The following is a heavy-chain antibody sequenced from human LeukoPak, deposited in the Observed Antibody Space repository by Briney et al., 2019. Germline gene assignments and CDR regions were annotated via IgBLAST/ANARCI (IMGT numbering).Heavy chain of an antibody. Sequence: GGSLRLSCAASGFIFSDYAMSWVRQAPGKSLEWVAGLFGSGSGKSYADSVKGRVTISRDNSRNMVFLQMYSLSAEDTAMYYCVKDLISRDGYWDIDSWGRGTLVTVSS. CDR2: LFGSGSGK. CDR3: VKDLISRDGYWDIDS. D-gene: IGHD2-2*03. V-gene: IGHV3-23*01. J-gene: IGHJ5*01. CDR1: GFIFSDYA.